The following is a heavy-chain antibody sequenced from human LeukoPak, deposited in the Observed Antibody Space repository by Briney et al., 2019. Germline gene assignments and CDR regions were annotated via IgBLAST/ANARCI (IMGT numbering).Heavy chain of an antibody. V-gene: IGHV3-48*01. CDR1: GFSFSSYS. J-gene: IGHJ4*02. Sequence: PGGSLRLSCAASGFSFSSYSINWVRQAPRKGLEGVSYISGDGNAKHYTDSVKGRFTISRDNARKALYLQMNSLRAEYTAVYFCARDYVYAFDYWGQGTLVTVSS. D-gene: IGHD2/OR15-2a*01. CDR3: ARDYVYAFDY. CDR2: ISGDGNAK.